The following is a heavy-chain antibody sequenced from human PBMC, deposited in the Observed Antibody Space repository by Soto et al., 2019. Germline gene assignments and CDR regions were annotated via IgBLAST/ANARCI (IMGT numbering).Heavy chain of an antibody. Sequence: GGSLRLSCAASGFTFDDYAMHWVRQAPGKGLEWVSGISWNSGSIGYADSVKGRFTISRDNAKNSLYLQMNSLRAEDTALYYCAKDNEWELSYFDYWGQGTLVTVSS. J-gene: IGHJ4*02. CDR1: GFTFDDYA. CDR3: AKDNEWELSYFDY. V-gene: IGHV3-9*01. CDR2: ISWNSGSI. D-gene: IGHD1-26*01.